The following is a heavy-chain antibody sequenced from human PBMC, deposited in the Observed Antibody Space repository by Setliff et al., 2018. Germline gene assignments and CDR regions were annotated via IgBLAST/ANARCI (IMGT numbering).Heavy chain of an antibody. CDR2: VYYSGTT. J-gene: IGHJ2*01. V-gene: IGHV4-38-2*02. CDR3: ARTSTGRYFDL. Sequence: PSETLSLTCTVSDFSVGSVYYWGWIRQSPGKGLGWIASVYYSGTTYYNPSLESRVTMSVDTSKNQFSLNLSSVSAADTAVYYCARTSTGRYFDLWGRGTLVTVSS. CDR1: DFSVGSVYY.